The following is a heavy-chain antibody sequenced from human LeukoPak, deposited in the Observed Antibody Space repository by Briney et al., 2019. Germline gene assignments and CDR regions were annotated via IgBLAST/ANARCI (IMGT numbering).Heavy chain of an antibody. V-gene: IGHV1-18*01. CDR1: GYTFTSYG. CDR3: ARAAGGSYLPYWYFDL. CDR2: ISAYNGNT. Sequence: ASVKVSCKASGYTFTSYGISWVRQAPGQGLEWMGWISAYNGNTNYAQKLQGRVAMTTDTSTSTAYMELRSLRSDDTAVYYCARAAGGSYLPYWYFDLWGRGTLVTVSS. J-gene: IGHJ2*01. D-gene: IGHD1-26*01.